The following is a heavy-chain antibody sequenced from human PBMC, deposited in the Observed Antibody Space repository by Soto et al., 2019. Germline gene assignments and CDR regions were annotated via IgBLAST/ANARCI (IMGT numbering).Heavy chain of an antibody. J-gene: IGHJ6*02. V-gene: IGHV3-15*01. CDR3: TTDEVWCTNGFCRYYYYGMDV. Sequence: WGSLRLSCSASGFTFSSAWMSWCRQAPGKGLEWVGRIKSKTDGGTTDYAAPVKGRFTISRDDSKNTLYLQLNSLKTADTAVYYCTTDEVWCTNGFCRYYYYGMDVWGQGTTVTVSS. CDR2: IKSKTDGGTT. CDR1: GFTFSSAW. D-gene: IGHD2-8*01.